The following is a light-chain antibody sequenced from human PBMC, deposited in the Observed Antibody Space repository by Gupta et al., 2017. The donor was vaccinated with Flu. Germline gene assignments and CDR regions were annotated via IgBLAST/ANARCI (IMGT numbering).Light chain of an antibody. V-gene: IGLV2-14*01. J-gene: IGLJ2*01. CDR1: SSDVGRSDY. CDR3: SSYTSGSTFDV. CDR2: EVT. Sequence: VSGSPGQSITISCTGTSSDVGRSDYVSWYQQHPDKAPKLMIYEVTNRPSGVSSRFSGSKSGNTASLTISGLQAEDETDYYCSSYTSGSTFDVFGSGTKLTVL.